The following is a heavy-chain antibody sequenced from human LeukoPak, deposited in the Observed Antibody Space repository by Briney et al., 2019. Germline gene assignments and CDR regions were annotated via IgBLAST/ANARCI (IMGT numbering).Heavy chain of an antibody. CDR1: GFTFSSYA. Sequence: QTGGSLRLSCAASGFTFSSYAMSWVRQAPGKGLEWVSAISGSGGSTYYADSVKGRFTISRDNSKNTLYLQMNSLRAEDTAVYYCAKDRGYLVTSFDYWGQGTLVTVSS. CDR3: AKDRGYLVTSFDY. CDR2: ISGSGGST. D-gene: IGHD5-18*01. J-gene: IGHJ4*02. V-gene: IGHV3-23*01.